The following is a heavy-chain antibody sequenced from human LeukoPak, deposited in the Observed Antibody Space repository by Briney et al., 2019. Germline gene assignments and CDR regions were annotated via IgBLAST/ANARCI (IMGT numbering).Heavy chain of an antibody. D-gene: IGHD3-22*01. CDR3: ARQGGDSSGYYYFDY. J-gene: IGHJ4*02. V-gene: IGHV5-51*01. CDR1: GYSFTSYW. Sequence: KLGESLKISCKGSGYSFTSYWIGWVRQMPGKGLEWMGIIYPGDSDTRYSPSFQGQVTISADKSISTAYLQWSSLKASDTAMYYCARQGGDSSGYYYFDYWGQGTLVTVSS. CDR2: IYPGDSDT.